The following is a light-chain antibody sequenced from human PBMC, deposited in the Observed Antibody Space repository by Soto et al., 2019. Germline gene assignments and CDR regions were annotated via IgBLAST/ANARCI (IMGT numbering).Light chain of an antibody. V-gene: IGKV1-33*01. CDR1: QDISKN. CDR3: QQYDNLLT. Sequence: DIQMPQSPSSLSASGGDRATITCQASQDISKNLNWHQQKPGKAPKLLIYGASNLQTGVPSRFSGSGSGTYLTVTISSLQPEDIETYYCQQYDNLLTVGGGTKVEIK. J-gene: IGKJ4*01. CDR2: GAS.